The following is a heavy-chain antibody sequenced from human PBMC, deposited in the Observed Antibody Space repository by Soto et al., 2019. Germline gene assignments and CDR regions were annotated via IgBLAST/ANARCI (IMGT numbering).Heavy chain of an antibody. Sequence: SVKVSCKASGGTFSSYAISWVRQAPGQGLEWMGGIIPIFGTANYAQKFQGRVTITADESTSTAYMELSSLRSEDTAVYYCARSSLTMIVVVTYPFDPWGQGTLVTVSS. CDR3: ARSSLTMIVVVTYPFDP. CDR2: IIPIFGTA. CDR1: GGTFSSYA. D-gene: IGHD3-22*01. V-gene: IGHV1-69*13. J-gene: IGHJ5*02.